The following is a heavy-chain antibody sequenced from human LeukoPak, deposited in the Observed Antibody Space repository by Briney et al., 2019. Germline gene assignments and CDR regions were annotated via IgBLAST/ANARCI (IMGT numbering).Heavy chain of an antibody. J-gene: IGHJ4*02. D-gene: IGHD3-22*01. V-gene: IGHV3-48*02. CDR2: ISSSSSII. Sequence: GGSLRLSCAASEFTFSSYSINWVRQAPGKGLEWVSFISSSSSIIYYADSVKGRFAISRDNAKNSLYLQMNSLRDEDTAVYYCARARSSYYYDSSSYLWGQGAMVTVSS. CDR3: ARARSSYYYDSSSYL. CDR1: EFTFSSYS.